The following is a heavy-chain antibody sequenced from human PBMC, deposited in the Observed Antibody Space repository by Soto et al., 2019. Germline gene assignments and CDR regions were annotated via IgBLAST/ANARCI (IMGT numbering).Heavy chain of an antibody. D-gene: IGHD3-9*01. CDR1: GYTFTSYY. CDR2: INPSGGST. Sequence: ASVKVSCTASGYTFTSYYMHWVRQAPRQGLEWMGIINPSGGSTSYAQKFQGRVTMTRDTSTSTVYMELSSLRSEDTAVYYCARGYYDILTGYYNDWFDPWGQGTLVTVSS. J-gene: IGHJ5*02. CDR3: ARGYYDILTGYYNDWFDP. V-gene: IGHV1-46*03.